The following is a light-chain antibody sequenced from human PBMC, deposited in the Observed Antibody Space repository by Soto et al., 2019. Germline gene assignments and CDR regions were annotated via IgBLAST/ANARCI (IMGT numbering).Light chain of an antibody. Sequence: QSALTQPASVSGSPGKSITISCTGTSRYVGGSHFVSWYQHLPGKAPKLIIYEIRNRPSGVSNRFSGSKSGNTDSLTISGLQAEDEADYYCCSYSTSTSLYVFGTGTKLTVL. J-gene: IGLJ1*01. CDR2: EIR. CDR1: SRYVGGSHF. V-gene: IGLV2-14*01. CDR3: CSYSTSTSLYV.